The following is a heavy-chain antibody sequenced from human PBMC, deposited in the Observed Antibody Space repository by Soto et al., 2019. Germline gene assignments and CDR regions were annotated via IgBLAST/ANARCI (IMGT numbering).Heavy chain of an antibody. D-gene: IGHD3-3*01. CDR3: ARGPAGYSEWLLYHYYYYMDV. CDR2: ISSSGSTI. CDR1: GFTFSDYY. V-gene: IGHV3-11*01. Sequence: QVQLVESGGGLVKPGGSLRLSCAASGFTFSDYYMSWIRQAPGKGLEWVSYISSSGSTIYYAASVKGRFTNSSDSAKNSLHLQMNSLRGEDTAVYYCARGPAGYSEWLLYHYYYYMDVWGKGTTVTVSS. J-gene: IGHJ6*03.